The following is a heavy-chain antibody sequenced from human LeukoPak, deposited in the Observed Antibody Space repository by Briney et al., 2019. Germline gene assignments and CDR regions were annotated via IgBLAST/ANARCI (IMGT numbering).Heavy chain of an antibody. D-gene: IGHD6-13*01. Sequence: GASVKVSCKASAGTFSSYTITWVRQAPGQGLEWMGRIIPIVGITNYAQKFQGRVTITADKSTSTAYMELSSLRSEDTAVYYCARPAAAPSAVDYWGQGTLVTVSS. V-gene: IGHV1-69*02. CDR2: IIPIVGIT. CDR1: AGTFSSYT. CDR3: ARPAAAPSAVDY. J-gene: IGHJ4*02.